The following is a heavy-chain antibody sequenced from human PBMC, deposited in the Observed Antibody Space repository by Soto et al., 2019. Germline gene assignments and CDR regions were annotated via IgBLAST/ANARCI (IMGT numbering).Heavy chain of an antibody. Sequence: PGGSLRLSCAASGFTVSSNYMSWVRQAPGKGLEWVSVIYSGGSTYYADSVKGRFTISRDNSKNTLYLQMNSLRAEDTAVYYCASSYYYGSGSYYYYWGQGTLVTVAS. D-gene: IGHD3-10*01. J-gene: IGHJ4*02. CDR2: IYSGGST. V-gene: IGHV3-53*01. CDR3: ASSYYYGSGSYYYY. CDR1: GFTVSSNY.